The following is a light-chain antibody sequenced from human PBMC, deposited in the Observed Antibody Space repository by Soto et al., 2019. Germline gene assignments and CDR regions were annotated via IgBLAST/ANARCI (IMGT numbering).Light chain of an antibody. CDR2: EVS. J-gene: IGLJ1*01. V-gene: IGLV2-14*01. CDR3: SSYRSTNTPYV. CDR1: GSDIGDYKY. Sequence: ALTQPASVSGSPGQSITISCTGTGSDIGDYKYVSWYQQRPGKAPKLMIYEVSNRPSGVSNRFSGSKSGNTASLTISGLQADDEADYYCSSYRSTNTPYVFGTGTKVTVL.